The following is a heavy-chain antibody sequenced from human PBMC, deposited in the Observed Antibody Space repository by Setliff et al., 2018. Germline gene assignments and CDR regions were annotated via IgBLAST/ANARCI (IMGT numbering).Heavy chain of an antibody. CDR2: IRPLRGDT. CDR3: ARAPSGTGFYHFFSYMDV. J-gene: IGHJ6*03. D-gene: IGHD1-7*01. CDR1: GYIFSAYH. Sequence: ASVKVSCKASGYIFSAYHVHWVRQAPGQGPEWVGCIRPLRGDTKSAQKFQGRLTMTGDASINTAFTELTGLTSDDTAVYYCARAPSGTGFYHFFSYMDVWGKGTTVTVSS. V-gene: IGHV1-2*02.